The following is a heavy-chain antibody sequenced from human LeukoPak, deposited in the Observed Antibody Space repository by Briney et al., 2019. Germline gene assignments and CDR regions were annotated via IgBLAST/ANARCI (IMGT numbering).Heavy chain of an antibody. J-gene: IGHJ6*03. D-gene: IGHD3-10*01. CDR2: IKQDGSEK. V-gene: IGHV3-7*01. Sequence: PGGSLRLSCAASGFTFSSYWMSWVRQAPGKGLEWVANIKQDGSEKYYVDSVKGRFTISRDNAKNSLYLQMNSLRAEDTAVYYCARVRNYGSGSWYMDVWGKGTTVTVSS. CDR3: ARVRNYGSGSWYMDV. CDR1: GFTFSSYW.